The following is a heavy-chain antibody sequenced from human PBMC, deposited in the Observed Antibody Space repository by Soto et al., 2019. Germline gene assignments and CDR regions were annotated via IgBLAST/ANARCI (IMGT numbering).Heavy chain of an antibody. CDR3: ARDRATIFGVVRFDY. V-gene: IGHV1-3*01. CDR1: GYTFTSYA. D-gene: IGHD3-3*01. J-gene: IGHJ4*02. CDR2: INAGNGNT. Sequence: ASVKVSCKASGYTFTSYATHWVRQAPGQRLEWMGWINAGNGNTKYSQKFQGRVTITRDTSASTAYMELSSLRSEDTAVYYCARDRATIFGVVRFDYWGQGTLVTVSS.